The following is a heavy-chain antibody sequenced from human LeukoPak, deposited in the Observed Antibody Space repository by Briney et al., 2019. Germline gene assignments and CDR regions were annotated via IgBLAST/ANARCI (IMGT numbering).Heavy chain of an antibody. CDR2: MNPNSGNT. Sequence: GASVKVSCKASGYTFTSYDINWVRQATGQGLEWMGWMNPNSGNTGYAQKFQGRVTMTRNTSISTAYMELSSLTSEDTAVYYCAREIPSAYYFDYRGQGTLVTVSS. CDR3: AREIPSAYYFDY. J-gene: IGHJ4*02. CDR1: GYTFTSYD. D-gene: IGHD2-2*02. V-gene: IGHV1-8*01.